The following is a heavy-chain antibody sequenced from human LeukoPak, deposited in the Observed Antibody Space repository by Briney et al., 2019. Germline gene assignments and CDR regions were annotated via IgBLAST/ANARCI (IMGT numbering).Heavy chain of an antibody. J-gene: IGHJ4*02. V-gene: IGHV3-53*01. CDR1: GFTFSNAW. CDR2: IYSGGST. CDR3: ARDGQSGYAIYDY. Sequence: GGSLRLSCAASGFTFSNAWMSWVRQAPGKGLGWVSVIYSGGSTYYADSVKGRFTISRDNSKNTLYLQMNSLRAEDTAVHYCARDGQSGYAIYDYWGQGTLVTVSS. D-gene: IGHD3-22*01.